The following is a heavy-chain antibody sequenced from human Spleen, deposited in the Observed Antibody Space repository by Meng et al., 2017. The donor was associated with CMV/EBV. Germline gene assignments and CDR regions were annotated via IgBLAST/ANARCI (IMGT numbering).Heavy chain of an antibody. D-gene: IGHD6-19*01. V-gene: IGHV3-15*01. CDR3: TTGDPPYSSGWYRFRSFDP. CDR1: NAW. J-gene: IGHJ5*02. CDR2: IKGKSDGGTT. Sequence: NAWMSWVRQAPGKGLEWVGRIKGKSDGGTTDYAAPVKGRFTISRDDSKNTLFLQMNSLKTEDTAVYYCTTGDPPYSSGWYRFRSFDPWGQGTLVTVSS.